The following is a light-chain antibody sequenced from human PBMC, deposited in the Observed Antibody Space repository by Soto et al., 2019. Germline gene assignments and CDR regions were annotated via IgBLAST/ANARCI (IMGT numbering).Light chain of an antibody. CDR3: QQSYNIPWT. CDR1: QNIIRY. CDR2: STS. J-gene: IGKJ1*01. Sequence: DIQMTQSPSSLSASVGDRVTITCRASQNIIRYINWYQQIPGQAPKLLLDSTSRLQYWVPSRFSGSGSGTDFTLTISGLQPADFATYHCQQSYNIPWTFGQGTKVEIK. V-gene: IGKV1-39*01.